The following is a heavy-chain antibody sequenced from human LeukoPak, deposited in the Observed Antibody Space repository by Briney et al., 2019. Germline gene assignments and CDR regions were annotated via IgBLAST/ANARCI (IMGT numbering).Heavy chain of an antibody. CDR1: GFTFSSYA. CDR2: ISYDGSNK. CDR3: ARDSKAAPYFDY. J-gene: IGHJ4*02. Sequence: PGGSLRLSCAASGFTFSSYAMHWVRQAPGKGLEWVAAISYDGSNKYYADSVKGRFTISRDNSKNTLYLQMNSLRAEDTAVYYCARDSKAAPYFDYWGQGTLVTVSS. V-gene: IGHV3-30-3*01.